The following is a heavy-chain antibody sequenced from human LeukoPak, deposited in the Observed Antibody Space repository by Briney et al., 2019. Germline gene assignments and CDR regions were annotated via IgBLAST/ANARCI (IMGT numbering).Heavy chain of an antibody. D-gene: IGHD2-15*01. V-gene: IGHV1-69*04. CDR3: ARDHCSPGTCLGGH. CDR2: IIPSLDVA. Sequence: VASVKVSCKASGDTFIPYTFSWVRRAPGQGLEWIGRIIPSLDVANYAQKFQGRVTLSVDRDTATTYMEVTSLRSEDTAIYYCARDHCSPGTCLGGHWGQGTLVTVSS. CDR1: GDTFIPYT. J-gene: IGHJ4*02.